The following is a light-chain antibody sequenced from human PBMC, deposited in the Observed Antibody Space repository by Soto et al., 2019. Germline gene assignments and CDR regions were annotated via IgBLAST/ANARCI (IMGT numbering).Light chain of an antibody. CDR3: LQHNSHPFT. Sequence: DIPMTQSPSSLSASVGDRVTITCRASQGIRSDLTWYQQKLGKAPKRLITAASSLRSGVPSRFSGSGSGTEFTLTISGLQPEDLATYYCLQHNSHPFTFGGGPKVEIE. V-gene: IGKV1-17*01. CDR2: AAS. J-gene: IGKJ4*01. CDR1: QGIRSD.